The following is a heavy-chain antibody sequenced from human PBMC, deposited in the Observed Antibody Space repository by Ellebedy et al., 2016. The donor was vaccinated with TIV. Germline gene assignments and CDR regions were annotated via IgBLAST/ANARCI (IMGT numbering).Heavy chain of an antibody. CDR2: IYTSGST. CDR1: GGSISSYY. Sequence: SETLSFTXTVSGGSISSYYWSWIRQPAGKGLEWLGRIYTSGSTNYNPSLKSRVTMSVDTSKNHFSLKLNSVPAADTAVYYCARDTYGSGSYRDHWGQGTLVTVSS. D-gene: IGHD3-10*01. J-gene: IGHJ4*02. CDR3: ARDTYGSGSYRDH. V-gene: IGHV4-4*07.